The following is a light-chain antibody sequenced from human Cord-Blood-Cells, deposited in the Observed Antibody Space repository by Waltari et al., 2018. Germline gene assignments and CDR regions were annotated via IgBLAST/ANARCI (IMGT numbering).Light chain of an antibody. CDR3: QQYNNWPPA. J-gene: IGKJ2*01. CDR2: GAS. V-gene: IGKV3-15*01. Sequence: EVVMTQSPATLSVPPGERAPLSCRASHSVSSNLAWYQQKPGQAPRLLIYGASTRATGIPARFSGSGSGTEFTLTISSLQSEDFAVYYCQQYNNWPPAFGQGTKLEIK. CDR1: HSVSSN.